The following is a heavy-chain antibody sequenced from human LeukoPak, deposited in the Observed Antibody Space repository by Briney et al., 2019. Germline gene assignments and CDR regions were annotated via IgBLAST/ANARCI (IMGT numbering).Heavy chain of an antibody. CDR3: ARVYCSSTSCHYYFDS. V-gene: IGHV1-3*01. CDR2: INAGNGDT. CDR1: GYTFTSYA. Sequence: ASVKFSCKASGYTFTSYAMHWVRQAPGQRLEWMGWINAGNGDTKYSQKLQGRVTITRDTSASTAYMELSSLRSEDTAVYYCARVYCSSTSCHYYFDSWGQGTLVTVSS. J-gene: IGHJ4*02. D-gene: IGHD2-2*01.